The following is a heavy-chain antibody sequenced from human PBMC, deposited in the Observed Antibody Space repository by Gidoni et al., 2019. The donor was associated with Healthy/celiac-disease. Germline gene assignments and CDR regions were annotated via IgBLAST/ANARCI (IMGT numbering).Heavy chain of an antibody. D-gene: IGHD2-15*01. CDR3: ARDRAERVVAATNYYYYYGMDV. J-gene: IGHJ6*02. V-gene: IGHV3-30-3*01. Sequence: QVPLVESGGGVVQPGRSLRLSCAASGFPFSSYAMHWVRQAPGKGLGWVAVISYDGSNKYNADSVKGRFTISRDNSKNKRYLQMNSLRAEDTAVYYCARDRAERVVAATNYYYYYGMDVWGQGTTVTVSS. CDR1: GFPFSSYA. CDR2: ISYDGSNK.